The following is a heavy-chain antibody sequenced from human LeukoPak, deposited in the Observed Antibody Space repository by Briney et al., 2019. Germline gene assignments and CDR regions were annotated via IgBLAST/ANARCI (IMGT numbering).Heavy chain of an antibody. CDR3: AREHYGDYSSPFDY. J-gene: IGHJ4*02. D-gene: IGHD4-17*01. CDR2: INSDGSST. CDR1: GITFSSYW. Sequence: GGSLRLSCAVSGITFSSYWMHWVRQAPGKGLVWVSRINSDGSSTSYADSVKGRFTISRDNAKNTLYLQMNSLRAEDTAVYYCAREHYGDYSSPFDYWGQGTLVTVSS. V-gene: IGHV3-74*01.